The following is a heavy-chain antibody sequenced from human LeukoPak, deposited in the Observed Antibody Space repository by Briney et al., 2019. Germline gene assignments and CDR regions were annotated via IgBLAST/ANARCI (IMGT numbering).Heavy chain of an antibody. CDR2: IIPILGMA. CDR3: ARGAYYYGSVVYGMDV. V-gene: IGHV1-69*04. J-gene: IGHJ6*02. D-gene: IGHD3-10*01. CDR1: GGTFSSYA. Sequence: ASVKVSCKASGGTFSSYAIRWVRPAPGQGLEWMGRIIPILGMANYAQKFQGRVTITADKSTSTAYMELSSLRSEDTAVYYCARGAYYYGSVVYGMDVWGQGTTVTVSS.